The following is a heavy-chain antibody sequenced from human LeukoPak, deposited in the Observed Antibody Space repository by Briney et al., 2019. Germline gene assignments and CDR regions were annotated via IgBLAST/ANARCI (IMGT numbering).Heavy chain of an antibody. V-gene: IGHV4-30-2*01. Sequence: PSETLSLTCTVSGGSISGGGYYWSWIRQPPGKGLEWIGYIYHSGSTYYNPSLKSRVTISVDRSKNQFSLKLSSVTAADTAVYYCASKGRQQLADDYWGQGTLVTVSS. CDR2: IYHSGST. CDR1: GGSISGGGYY. D-gene: IGHD6-13*01. J-gene: IGHJ4*02. CDR3: ASKGRQQLADDY.